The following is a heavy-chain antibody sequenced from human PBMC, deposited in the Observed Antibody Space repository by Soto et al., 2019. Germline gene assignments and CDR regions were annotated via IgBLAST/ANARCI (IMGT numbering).Heavy chain of an antibody. CDR3: ARLTATSFVLRWFGELGGFDY. D-gene: IGHD3-10*01. CDR1: GFTFGSYA. J-gene: IGHJ4*02. Sequence: GGSLRLSCAASGFTFGSYAMNWVRQAPGKGLEWVSGISGSGASTYYADSVKGRFTISRDSSKNTRFLQMNSLRAEDTAVYYCARLTATSFVLRWFGELGGFDYWGQGTLVTVSS. V-gene: IGHV3-23*01. CDR2: ISGSGAST.